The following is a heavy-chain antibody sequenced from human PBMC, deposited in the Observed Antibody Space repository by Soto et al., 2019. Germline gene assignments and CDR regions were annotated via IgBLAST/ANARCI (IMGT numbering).Heavy chain of an antibody. CDR2: ISYDGIDK. CDR3: AKDLREMATIRPDY. V-gene: IGHV3-30*18. D-gene: IGHD5-12*01. Sequence: QVQLVESGGGVVQPGGSLRLCWAASGFTFSSFGIHWVRQAPGKGLEWVAVISYDGIDKNYGDSVKGRFTISRENSKNMVYLQMNSLRAEDTAVYYCAKDLREMATIRPDYWGQGILVTVSS. CDR1: GFTFSSFG. J-gene: IGHJ4*02.